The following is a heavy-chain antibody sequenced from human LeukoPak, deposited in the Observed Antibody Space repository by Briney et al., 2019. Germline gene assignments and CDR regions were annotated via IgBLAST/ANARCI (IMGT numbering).Heavy chain of an antibody. CDR1: GFSVSTNY. V-gene: IGHV3-66*01. D-gene: IGHD1-26*01. J-gene: IGHJ4*02. Sequence: GGSLRLSCAASGFSVSTNYMSWVRQAPGKGLEWVSVIYSGGSTYYADSVKGRFTISRDNSKNTLYLQMNSLRVEDTAVYCCARDDRGSYQFEYWGQGTLVTVSS. CDR2: IYSGGST. CDR3: ARDDRGSYQFEY.